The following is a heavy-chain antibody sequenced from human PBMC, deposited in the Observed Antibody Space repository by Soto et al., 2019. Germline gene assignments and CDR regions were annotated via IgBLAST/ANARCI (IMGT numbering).Heavy chain of an antibody. CDR2: ISYDGSNK. CDR3: AKVSPMGYFFDF. CDR1: GFAFNTYS. J-gene: IGHJ4*02. V-gene: IGHV3-30-3*01. Sequence: GGSLRLSCAASGFAFNTYSMHWVRQAPGRGLEWVAVISYDGSNKFYADSVKGRFTISRDNSKNTLYLEMNSLRGEDTAVYYCAKVSPMGYFFDFWGQGTLVTAPQ.